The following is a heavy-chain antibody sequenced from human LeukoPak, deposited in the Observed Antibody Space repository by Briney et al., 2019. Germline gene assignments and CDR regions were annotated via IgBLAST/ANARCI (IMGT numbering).Heavy chain of an antibody. Sequence: GGSLRLSCAASGFTFSSYGMHWVRQAPGKGLEWVAVIWYDGSNKYYADSVKGRFTISRDNSKNTLYLQMNSLRAEDTAVYYCARAVGAVDAFDIWGQGTMVTVSS. CDR3: ARAVGAVDAFDI. D-gene: IGHD1-26*01. V-gene: IGHV3-33*01. CDR2: IWYDGSNK. J-gene: IGHJ3*02. CDR1: GFTFSSYG.